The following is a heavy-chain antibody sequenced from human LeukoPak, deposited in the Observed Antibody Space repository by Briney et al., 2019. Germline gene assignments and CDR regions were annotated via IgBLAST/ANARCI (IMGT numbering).Heavy chain of an antibody. CDR2: INPNRGGT. Sequence: GASVTVSCKASGYTFTGYYMHWVRQAPGQGLEWMGWINPNRGGTNYAQKFQGRVTMTRDTSISTAYMELSRLRSDGTAVYDWARAVGTAIVDYWGQGTLVTVS. CDR3: ARAVGTAIVDY. CDR1: GYTFTGYY. J-gene: IGHJ4*02. V-gene: IGHV1-2*02. D-gene: IGHD2-21*02.